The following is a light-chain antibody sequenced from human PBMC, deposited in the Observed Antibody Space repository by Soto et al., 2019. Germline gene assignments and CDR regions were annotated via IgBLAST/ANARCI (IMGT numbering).Light chain of an antibody. CDR3: QQYNNWWT. Sequence: EIVMTQSPATLSVSPGERATLSCRASQSVSNNLAWYQKKPGQAPRLLIYGASTRATGIPARFSGSGSGTDITLTMSSLKSEDFAFYYCQQYNNWWTFGQGTRVDIK. V-gene: IGKV3-15*01. CDR2: GAS. CDR1: QSVSNN. J-gene: IGKJ1*01.